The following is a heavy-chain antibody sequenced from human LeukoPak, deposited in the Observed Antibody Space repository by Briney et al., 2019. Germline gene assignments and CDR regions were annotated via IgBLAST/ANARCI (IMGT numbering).Heavy chain of an antibody. CDR2: ISYDGSNK. CDR3: SKGNRISGFGGLGYFDC. D-gene: IGHD3-10*01. V-gene: IGHV3-30*04. Sequence: GRSLRLSCAASGFTFCDYAMHWVRQAPGTGLGWVAVISYDGSNKYYADSVKGRFTISRDNSKKTLFLQMNSLRAEDTAVYYCSKGNRISGFGGLGYFDCWGQGTLVTVSS. J-gene: IGHJ4*02. CDR1: GFTFCDYA.